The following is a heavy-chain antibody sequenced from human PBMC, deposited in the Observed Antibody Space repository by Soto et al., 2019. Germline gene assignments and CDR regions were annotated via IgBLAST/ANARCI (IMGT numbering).Heavy chain of an antibody. V-gene: IGHV1-69*13. CDR2: IIPIFGTA. CDR1: GGTFSSYA. Sequence: RASVKVSCKASGGTFSSYAISWVRQAPGQGLEWMGGIIPIFGTANYAQKFQGRVTITADESTSTAYMELSSLRSEDTAVYYCASNQLETLPNYYYCGMDVWGQGTTVTVAS. J-gene: IGHJ6*02. CDR3: ASNQLETLPNYYYCGMDV. D-gene: IGHD1-1*01.